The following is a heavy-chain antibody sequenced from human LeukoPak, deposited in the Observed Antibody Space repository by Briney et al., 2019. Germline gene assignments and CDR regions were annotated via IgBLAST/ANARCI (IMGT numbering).Heavy chain of an antibody. CDR1: GFTFNNYA. J-gene: IGHJ4*02. D-gene: IGHD2-15*01. V-gene: IGHV3-23*01. CDR2: ISNNGGYT. Sequence: GGSLRLSCAASGFTFNNYAMHWVRQAPGKGLEWVSAISNNGGYTYNADSVQGRFTISRDNSKSTLCLQMNSLRAEDTAVYYCAKQLGYCSDGSCYFPYWGQGTLVTVSS. CDR3: AKQLGYCSDGSCYFPY.